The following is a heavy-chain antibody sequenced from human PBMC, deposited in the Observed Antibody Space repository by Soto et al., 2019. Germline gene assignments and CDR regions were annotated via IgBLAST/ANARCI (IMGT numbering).Heavy chain of an antibody. CDR1: GFTFRNSE. CDR3: ASEALCGAACYFFEY. Sequence: RLSCAGSGFTFRNSEMFWVRQAPGKGLEWVSKINYSGSNIYYSKSVKGRFTISRDNAKNSLYLQMNSLTDEDTAIYFCASEALCGAACYFFEYWGPGTLVTGSS. CDR2: INYSGSNI. J-gene: IGHJ4*02. D-gene: IGHD2-21*02. V-gene: IGHV3-48*03.